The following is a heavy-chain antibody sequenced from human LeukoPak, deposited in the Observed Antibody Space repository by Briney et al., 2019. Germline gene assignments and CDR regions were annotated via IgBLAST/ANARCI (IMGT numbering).Heavy chain of an antibody. J-gene: IGHJ6*02. CDR2: IYWNDDK. V-gene: IGHV2-5*01. CDR3: AHTDYYYYGMDV. CDR1: GFSLSTSGVG. Sequence: SGPTLVNPTEALTLTCTFSGFSLSTSGVGVGWIRQPPGKALEWLALIYWNDDKRYSPSLRSRLTITKDTSKNQVVLTMTNMDPVDKATYYCAHTDYYYYGMDVWGQGTTVTVSS.